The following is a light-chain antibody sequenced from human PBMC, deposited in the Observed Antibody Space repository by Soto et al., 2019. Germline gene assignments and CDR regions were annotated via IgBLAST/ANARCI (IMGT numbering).Light chain of an antibody. J-gene: IGKJ3*01. Sequence: ETVLTQSPGTLSLSPGDRATLSCRASQNVYSNFVGWYQQRPGQAPRLLIYGTSTRATDIPDRFSGSGSGTDFALTISRLEPDDFAVYFWHQYGNSPLTFGRGTKVDF. V-gene: IGKV3-20*01. CDR2: GTS. CDR1: QNVYSNF. CDR3: HQYGNSPLT.